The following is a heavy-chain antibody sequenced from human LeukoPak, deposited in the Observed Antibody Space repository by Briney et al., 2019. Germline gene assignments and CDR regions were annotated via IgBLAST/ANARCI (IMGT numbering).Heavy chain of an antibody. D-gene: IGHD3-3*01. Sequence: ASVKVSCKASGYTLNDYYMHWVRQAPGQGLEWMGWINPNSGGTKYAQKLQGRVTMTTDTSTSTAYMELRSLRSDDTAVYYCARDQGHSYYDFWSGYYHYFDYWGQGTLVTVSS. CDR2: INPNSGGT. V-gene: IGHV1-2*02. CDR3: ARDQGHSYYDFWSGYYHYFDY. CDR1: GYTLNDYY. J-gene: IGHJ4*02.